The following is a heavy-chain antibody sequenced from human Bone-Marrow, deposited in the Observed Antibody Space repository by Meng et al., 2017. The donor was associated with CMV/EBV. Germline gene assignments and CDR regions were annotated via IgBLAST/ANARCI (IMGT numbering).Heavy chain of an antibody. V-gene: IGHV1-46*01. Sequence: ASVQVSCKASGYTFTSYYMHWVRQAPGQGLEWMGIINPSGGSTSYAQKFQGRVTMTRDTSTSTVYMELSSLRSEDTAVDYCARDLGGGLQYTYYYYGMDVWGQGTTVTVSS. D-gene: IGHD3-16*01. CDR2: INPSGGST. CDR3: ARDLGGGLQYTYYYYGMDV. J-gene: IGHJ6*02. CDR1: GYTFTSYY.